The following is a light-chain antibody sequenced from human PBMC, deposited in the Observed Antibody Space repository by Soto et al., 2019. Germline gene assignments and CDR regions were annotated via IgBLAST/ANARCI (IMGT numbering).Light chain of an antibody. CDR1: QSIRRS. J-gene: IGKJ1*01. CDR3: QQTYSRPRT. CDR2: AAS. V-gene: IGKV1-39*01. Sequence: MSLSVFSVSLSKTDRVIITCGASQSIRRSLNWYQQKPGKAPNLLIYAASSLQTGVPSRFTGSGSGTDFTLTISNLQPEDFAVYYCQQTYSRPRTFGQGSKVDI.